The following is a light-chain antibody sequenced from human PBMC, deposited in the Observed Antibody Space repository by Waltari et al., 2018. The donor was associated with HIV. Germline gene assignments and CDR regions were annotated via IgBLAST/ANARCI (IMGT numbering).Light chain of an antibody. V-gene: IGLV2-14*01. Sequence: QSALTQPASVSGSPGQSITISCIGTSSDVGGYNYVSWYQHHPGKAPKLMIYEVSNRPSGVSKRCSGSKSGNTASLTISGLQAEDEADYYCSSYTSTKVLFGGGTKLTVL. J-gene: IGLJ2*01. CDR2: EVS. CDR3: SSYTSTKVL. CDR1: SSDVGGYNY.